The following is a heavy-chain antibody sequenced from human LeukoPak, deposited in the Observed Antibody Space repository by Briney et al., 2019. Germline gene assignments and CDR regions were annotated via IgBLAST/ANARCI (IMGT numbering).Heavy chain of an antibody. CDR1: GFTFSSNA. D-gene: IGHD4-11*01. J-gene: IGHJ6*03. Sequence: PGGSLRLSCAASGFTFSSNAMSWVRQAPGKGLEWVSSISGSGGRTYYADSVKGRFTISRDNSKNTLYLQMNSLRAEDTAVYYCAKSVNFSNYRVYYYYMDVWSRGTTVTVSS. V-gene: IGHV3-23*01. CDR3: AKSVNFSNYRVYYYYMDV. CDR2: ISGSGGRT.